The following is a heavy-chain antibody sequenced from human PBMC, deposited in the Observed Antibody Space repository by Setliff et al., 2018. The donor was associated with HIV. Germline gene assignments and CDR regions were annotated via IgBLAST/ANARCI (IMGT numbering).Heavy chain of an antibody. D-gene: IGHD2-15*01. J-gene: IGHJ4*02. CDR2: IYPGDSDT. V-gene: IGHV5-51*01. Sequence: PGESLKISCQGSGYSFTSYWIGWVRQMPGKGLEWMGIIYPGDSDTRYSPSFQGQVTISADKSISTAYLQWSSLKASDTAMYYCARRAICSGGSCYAIDYWGQGTLVTVSS. CDR3: ARRAICSGGSCYAIDY. CDR1: GYSFTSYW.